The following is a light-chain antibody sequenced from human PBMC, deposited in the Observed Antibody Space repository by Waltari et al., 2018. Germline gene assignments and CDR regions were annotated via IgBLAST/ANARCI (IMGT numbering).Light chain of an antibody. Sequence: QSALTQPASVSGSPGQSITISCTGTSSDVGSYNLVSWYQQHPGKAPKLMIYEDNKRPSGVSNRFSGSKSGNTASLTISGLQAEDEAEYYCCSYAGSAIWVFGGGTKLTVL. CDR2: EDN. V-gene: IGLV2-23*01. CDR1: SSDVGSYNL. CDR3: CSYAGSAIWV. J-gene: IGLJ3*02.